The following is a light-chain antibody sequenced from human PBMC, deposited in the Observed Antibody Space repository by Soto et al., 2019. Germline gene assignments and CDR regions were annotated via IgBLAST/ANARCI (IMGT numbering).Light chain of an antibody. J-gene: IGKJ5*01. CDR1: QTISTY. CDR2: DAS. CDR3: QQSHSNPIT. Sequence: IHMTHSPSSLSASLGDIVTITFRASQTISTYLNWYQQKPGKSPNLLIYDASSLQSGVPSRFSGSGSGTDFTLTISSLHPEDFATYYCQQSHSNPITFGQRTRLEIK. V-gene: IGKV1-39*01.